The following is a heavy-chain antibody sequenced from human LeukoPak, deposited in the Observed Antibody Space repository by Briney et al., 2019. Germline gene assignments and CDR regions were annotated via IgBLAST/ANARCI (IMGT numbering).Heavy chain of an antibody. CDR3: ARAPYYYDSSGYFGWFDP. CDR1: GYTFTGYY. Sequence: GASVKVSCKASGYTFTGYYMHWVRQAPGQGLEWMGWINPNSGGTNYAQKFQGRVTMTRDTSISTAYMELSRLRSDDTAVYYCARAPYYYDSSGYFGWFDPWGQGTLVTVSS. J-gene: IGHJ5*02. CDR2: INPNSGGT. V-gene: IGHV1-2*02. D-gene: IGHD3-22*01.